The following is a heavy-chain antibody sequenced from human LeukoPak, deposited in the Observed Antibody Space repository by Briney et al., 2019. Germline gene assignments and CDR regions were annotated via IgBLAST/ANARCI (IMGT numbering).Heavy chain of an antibody. CDR3: ARRSSGWSFDY. V-gene: IGHV4-59*08. CDR1: GGSISSYY. J-gene: IGHJ4*02. Sequence: PSETLSLTCIASGGSISSYYWSWIRQPPGKGLEWIGYIYNSGSTNYNPSLKSRVTISLDTSKNQFSLKLSSVTAADTAVYYCARRSSGWSFDYWGQGTLVTVSS. CDR2: IYNSGST. D-gene: IGHD6-19*01.